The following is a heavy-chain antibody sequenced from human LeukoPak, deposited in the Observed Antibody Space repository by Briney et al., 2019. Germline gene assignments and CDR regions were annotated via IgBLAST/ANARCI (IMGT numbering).Heavy chain of an antibody. CDR1: GFTVSSNY. J-gene: IGHJ4*02. CDR3: AREGDSSGYYYYFDY. D-gene: IGHD3-22*01. CDR2: IYSAGST. V-gene: IGHV3-53*01. Sequence: GGSLRLSCAASGFTVSSNYMSWVRQAPGKGLEWVSVIYSAGSTYYADSVKGRFTISRDNSKNTLYLQMNSLRAEDTAVYYCAREGDSSGYYYYFDYWGQGTLVTVSS.